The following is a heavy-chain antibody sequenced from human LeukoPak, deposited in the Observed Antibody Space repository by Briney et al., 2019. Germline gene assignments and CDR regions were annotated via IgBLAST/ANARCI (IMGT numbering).Heavy chain of an antibody. CDR3: AREQQLEGGFDY. J-gene: IGHJ4*02. Sequence: GASVKVSCKASRDTFTSYDINWVRQATGQGLEWMGWMNPNSGNTGYAQKFQGRVTMTRNTSISTAYMELSSLRSEDTAVYYCAREQQLEGGFDYWGQGTLVTVSS. D-gene: IGHD6-13*01. CDR1: RDTFTSYD. CDR2: MNPNSGNT. V-gene: IGHV1-8*01.